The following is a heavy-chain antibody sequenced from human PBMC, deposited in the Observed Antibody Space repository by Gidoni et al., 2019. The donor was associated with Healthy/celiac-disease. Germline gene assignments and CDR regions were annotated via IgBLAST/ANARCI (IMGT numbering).Heavy chain of an antibody. V-gene: IGHV3-48*04. D-gene: IGHD3-10*01. CDR2: IIRSSSTI. Sequence: EVQLVESGGGVVQPGGSLRPSCAASGFPFSSYSMNWVRQAPGKGLEWVSYIIRSSSTIYYADSVKGRFTISRDNSKNSLYLQMNSLRAEDTAVYYCARGRGAYGLFDYWGQGTLVTVSS. J-gene: IGHJ4*02. CDR1: GFPFSSYS. CDR3: ARGRGAYGLFDY.